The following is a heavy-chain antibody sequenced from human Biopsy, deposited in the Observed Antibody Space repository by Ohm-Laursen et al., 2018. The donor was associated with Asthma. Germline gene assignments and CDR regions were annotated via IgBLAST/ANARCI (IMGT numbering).Heavy chain of an antibody. CDR1: GFTVSRDH. CDR2: IYSGGTS. V-gene: IGHV3-53*01. D-gene: IGHD3-22*01. J-gene: IGHJ4*03. Sequence: SLRLSCAASGFTVSRDHMFWVRQAPGKGLEWVSVIYSGGTSHTADSVRGRFTISRDYSKNTLYLQMHSLRAEDTAVYYCARGDSSNWSHYYFDFWGQGTLVTVSS. CDR3: ARGDSSNWSHYYFDF.